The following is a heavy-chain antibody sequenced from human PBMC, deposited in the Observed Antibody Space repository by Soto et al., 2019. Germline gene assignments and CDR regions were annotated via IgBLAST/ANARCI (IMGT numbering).Heavy chain of an antibody. D-gene: IGHD6-19*01. CDR3: ASDRSSGWDQGYGMDA. V-gene: IGHV4-59*01. J-gene: IGHJ6*02. CDR1: GGSISTYY. Sequence: AXATLSLTFTVSGGSISTYYWSWIRQPPGKGLEWIGYIYYSGSTSYNPSLKSRVTISVDTSKNQFSLKLRSVTAADTAVYYCASDRSSGWDQGYGMDAWGQGTTVTVSS. CDR2: IYYSGST.